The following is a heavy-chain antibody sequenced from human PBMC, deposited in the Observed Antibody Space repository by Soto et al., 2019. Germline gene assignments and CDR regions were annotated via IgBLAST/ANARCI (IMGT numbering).Heavy chain of an antibody. CDR3: ARGGWGWQQLVYFDY. V-gene: IGHV1-46*01. D-gene: IGHD6-13*01. J-gene: IGHJ4*02. CDR2: INPSGGST. Sequence: QVQLVQSGAEVKKPGASVKVSCKASGYTFTSYYMHWVRQAPGQGLEWMGIINPSGGSTSYAQKFEGGVTVTRDTSTSTVYMELSSLRSEDTAVYYCARGGWGWQQLVYFDYWGQGTLVTVSS. CDR1: GYTFTSYY.